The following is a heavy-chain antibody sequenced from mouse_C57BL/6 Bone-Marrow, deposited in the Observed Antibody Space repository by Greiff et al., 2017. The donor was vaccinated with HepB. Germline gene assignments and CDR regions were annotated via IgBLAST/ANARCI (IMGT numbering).Heavy chain of an antibody. D-gene: IGHD1-1*01. J-gene: IGHJ2*01. CDR1: GYTFTSYW. Sequence: QVQLQQPGAELVKPGASVKMSCKASGYTFTSYWITWVKQRPGQGLEWIGDIYPGSGSTNYNEKFKSKATLTVDTSSSTAYMQLSSLTSEDSAVYYCATLYYGCSYGYFDYWGQGTPLTVSS. V-gene: IGHV1-55*01. CDR3: ATLYYGCSYGYFDY. CDR2: IYPGSGST.